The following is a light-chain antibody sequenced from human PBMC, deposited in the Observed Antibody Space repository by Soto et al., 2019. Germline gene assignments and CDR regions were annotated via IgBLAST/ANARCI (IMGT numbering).Light chain of an antibody. CDR3: LQYYSTPEA. CDR2: WAS. CDR1: QSVLYSSNNKNY. V-gene: IGKV4-1*01. J-gene: IGKJ1*01. Sequence: DIVMTQSPDSLAVSLGERATINCKSSQSVLYSSNNKNYLAWYQQKPGQPPKLLIYWASTRESRVPDRFSGSGSWTDFTLNISSLQADDVAVYYCLQYYSTPEAFGQGTRVDIK.